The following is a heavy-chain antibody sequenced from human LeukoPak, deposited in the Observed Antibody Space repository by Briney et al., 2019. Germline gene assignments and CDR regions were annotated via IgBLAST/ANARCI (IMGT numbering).Heavy chain of an antibody. CDR1: GGSISSHY. J-gene: IGHJ4*02. Sequence: SETLSLTCTVSGGSISSHYWNWIRQPPGKGLEWIGYIYYSGSTNYNPSLKSRVTISVDTSKNQFSLKLSSVTAADTAVYYCARLVNYYDSSGPPRDYFDYWGQGTLVTVSS. D-gene: IGHD3-22*01. CDR2: IYYSGST. CDR3: ARLVNYYDSSGPPRDYFDY. V-gene: IGHV4-59*11.